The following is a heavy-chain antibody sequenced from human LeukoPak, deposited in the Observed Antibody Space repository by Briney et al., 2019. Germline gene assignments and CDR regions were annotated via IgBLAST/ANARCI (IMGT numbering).Heavy chain of an antibody. CDR3: ARDVREGTMVRGVITPIDY. J-gene: IGHJ4*02. CDR2: ISAYNGNT. CDR1: GYTFTSYG. V-gene: IGHV1-18*01. D-gene: IGHD3-10*01. Sequence: GASVKVSCKASGYTFTSYGISCVRQAPGQGREWRGWISAYNGNTNYAQKLQCRVTMTTDTSTSTAYMELRSLRSDDTAVYYCARDVREGTMVRGVITPIDYWGQGTLVTVSS.